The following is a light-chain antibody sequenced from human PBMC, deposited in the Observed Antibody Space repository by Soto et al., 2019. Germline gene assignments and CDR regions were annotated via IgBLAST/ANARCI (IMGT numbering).Light chain of an antibody. CDR2: GAS. CDR3: QQYYSCPRT. J-gene: IGKJ1*01. V-gene: IGKV3D-15*01. CDR1: QSVPSN. Sequence: EIVVTQSADTLSVSPGERATLSGRASQSVPSNLAWYQQKPGQAPRLLIYGASTRATGIPARFSGSGSGTDFTLTISSLQPEDFAAYYCQQYYSCPRTFGQGTKVDIK.